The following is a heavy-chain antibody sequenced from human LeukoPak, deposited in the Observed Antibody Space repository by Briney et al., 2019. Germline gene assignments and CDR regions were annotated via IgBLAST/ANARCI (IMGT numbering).Heavy chain of an antibody. V-gene: IGHV3-48*01. CDR2: ISTSSNTI. J-gene: IGHJ6*02. D-gene: IGHD3-10*01. CDR1: GFTFSSYN. Sequence: GSLRLSCAASGFTFSSYNMNWVRQAPGKGLEWVSYISTSSNTIYYADSVKGRFTISRGNAKNSLYLQMNDLRAEDTAVYYCARVGSYGMDVWGQGTTVTVSS. CDR3: ARVGSYGMDV.